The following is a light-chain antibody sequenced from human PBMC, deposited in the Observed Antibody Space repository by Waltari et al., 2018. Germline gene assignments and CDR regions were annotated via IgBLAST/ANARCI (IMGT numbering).Light chain of an antibody. CDR2: KAS. CDR3: QQYYTFSVT. V-gene: IGKV1-5*03. J-gene: IGKJ5*01. Sequence: DIQMTLSPSTLSASVGDRVTITCRASQSINIWLAWYQQKPGKAPKLLIDKASNLASGVPSRFSGSGSGTEFTLTINSLQPDDFATYYCQQYYTFSVTFGQGTRLEIK. CDR1: QSINIW.